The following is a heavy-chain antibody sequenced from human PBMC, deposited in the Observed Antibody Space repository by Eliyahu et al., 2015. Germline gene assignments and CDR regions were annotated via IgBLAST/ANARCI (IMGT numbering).Heavy chain of an antibody. V-gene: IGHV4-4*07. D-gene: IGHD3-10*01. CDR1: GGSXTGYY. Sequence: QVQLQESGPGLVXPSEXXSLTCXVXGGSXTGYYWGWIRQPAGKGLEWIGRFHSSGSTNCNPPLKSRLTMSLDTSKNQFSLKLSSVTAADTAVYYCARETLYGGFDSWGQGALVTVSS. CDR2: FHSSGST. J-gene: IGHJ5*01. CDR3: ARETLYGGFDS.